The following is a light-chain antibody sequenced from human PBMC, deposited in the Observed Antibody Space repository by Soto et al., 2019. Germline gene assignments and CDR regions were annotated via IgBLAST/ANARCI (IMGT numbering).Light chain of an antibody. CDR3: QQSYSTPWT. Sequence: DIQMAQSPSSLSASVGDRVTITCRASQNISTHLTWYQQKPGKAPKLLIYAASSLQTGVPSRFSGSGSGTDFTLTISSLQPEDFATYYCQQSYSTPWTFGQGTKVDIK. V-gene: IGKV1-39*01. J-gene: IGKJ1*01. CDR2: AAS. CDR1: QNISTH.